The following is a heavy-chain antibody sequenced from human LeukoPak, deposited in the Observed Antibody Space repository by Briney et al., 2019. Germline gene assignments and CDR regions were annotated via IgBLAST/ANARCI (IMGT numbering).Heavy chain of an antibody. V-gene: IGHV1-18*01. J-gene: IGHJ6*02. CDR3: ARGSVLRYFDWLFYGMDV. D-gene: IGHD3-9*01. CDR2: ISAYNGNT. Sequence: ASMKVSCKAAGYTFIRYGISWVRQAPGQGLEWMGWISAYNGNTKNVQKFQGRVTMTTDTSTSTAYMELRSLRSDDTAVYYCARGSVLRYFDWLFYGMDVWGQGTTVTVSS. CDR1: GYTFIRYG.